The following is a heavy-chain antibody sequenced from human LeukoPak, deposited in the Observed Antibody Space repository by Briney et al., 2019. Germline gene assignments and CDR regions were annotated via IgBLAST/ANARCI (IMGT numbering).Heavy chain of an antibody. CDR3: ARDQEIAFDY. Sequence: PGGSLRLSCAASGFTFSSYSMNWVRQAPGKGLEWLSYISDSGSAIYYADSVKGRFTISRDNAKNSLYLQMNSLRAEDTAVYYCARDQEIAFDYWGQGTLVTVSS. CDR1: GFTFSSYS. CDR2: ISDSGSAI. J-gene: IGHJ4*02. V-gene: IGHV3-48*01. D-gene: IGHD2/OR15-2a*01.